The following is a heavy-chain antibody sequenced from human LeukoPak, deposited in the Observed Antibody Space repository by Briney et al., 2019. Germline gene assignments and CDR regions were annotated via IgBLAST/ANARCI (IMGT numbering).Heavy chain of an antibody. J-gene: IGHJ4*02. CDR2: IKEEGSIK. D-gene: IGHD6-19*01. Sequence: GGTLRLSCAASGFTFCNYWMSGVRQAPGKGLEWVTNIKEEGSIKYYVSSVKGRFPISRENAKTSLYLQMNRLRAEETAVYYCARDLSSLAATFDNWGQGTLVTVSS. CDR1: GFTFCNYW. CDR3: ARDLSSLAATFDN. V-gene: IGHV3-7*04.